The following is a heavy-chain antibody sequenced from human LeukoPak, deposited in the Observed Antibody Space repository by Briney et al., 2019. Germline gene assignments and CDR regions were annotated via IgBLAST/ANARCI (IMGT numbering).Heavy chain of an antibody. CDR1: GFTFSSYA. CDR2: ISGSGGST. J-gene: IGHJ4*02. CDR3: ARARYTSAWSYYFDY. Sequence: GGSLSLSCAASGFTFSSYAMSWVRQAPGKGLEWVSAISGSGGSTYYADSVKGRFTISRDNSKNTLYLQMNSLRAEDTAVYYCARARYTSAWSYYFDYWGQGTLVTVSS. V-gene: IGHV3-23*01. D-gene: IGHD6-19*01.